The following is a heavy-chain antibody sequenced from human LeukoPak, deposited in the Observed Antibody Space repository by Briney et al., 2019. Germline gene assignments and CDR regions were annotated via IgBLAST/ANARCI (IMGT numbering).Heavy chain of an antibody. D-gene: IGHD3-10*01. Sequence: SETLSLTCAVYGGSFGGYYWSWIRQPPGKGLEWIGEINHSGSTNYNPSLKSRVTISVDTSKNQFSLKLSSVTAADTAVYYCARASPSFYGSGSYYSYWGQGTLVTVSS. V-gene: IGHV4-34*01. J-gene: IGHJ4*02. CDR3: ARASPSFYGSGSYYSY. CDR2: INHSGST. CDR1: GGSFGGYY.